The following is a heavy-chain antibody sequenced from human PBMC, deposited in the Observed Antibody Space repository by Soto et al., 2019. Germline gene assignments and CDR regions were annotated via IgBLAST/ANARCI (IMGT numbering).Heavy chain of an antibody. CDR3: ARITGRHLDY. D-gene: IGHD1-20*01. J-gene: IGHJ4*02. CDR1: SGSISVTNVF. Sequence: PSETLSLTCTVSSGSISVTNVFWGWVRQPPGKGLEWIGNVDYSGTAYFSPSLATRVTFHVDTSKNQFSLTLYSVTAADTGVYYCARITGRHLDYWGQGILVTVSS. CDR2: VDYSGTA. V-gene: IGHV4-39*01.